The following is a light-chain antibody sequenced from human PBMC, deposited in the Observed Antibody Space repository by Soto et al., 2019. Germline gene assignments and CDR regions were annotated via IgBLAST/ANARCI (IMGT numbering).Light chain of an antibody. Sequence: QSALTQPASVSGSPGQSITISCTGTSSDVGGYNYVSWYQQHPGKAPRLLIYDVTRRPSGVSNRFSGSKSGITASLTISGLQADDEADYYCSSYSSSTAVEFGGGTKLTVL. J-gene: IGLJ2*01. CDR2: DVT. CDR3: SSYSSSTAVE. CDR1: SSDVGGYNY. V-gene: IGLV2-14*03.